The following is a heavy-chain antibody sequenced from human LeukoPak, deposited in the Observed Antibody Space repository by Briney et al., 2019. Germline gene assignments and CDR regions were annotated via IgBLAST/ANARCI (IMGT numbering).Heavy chain of an antibody. J-gene: IGHJ2*01. D-gene: IGHD1-7*01. V-gene: IGHV6-1*01. CDR3: ARSWNSWYFDF. CDR2: TYYRSKYYN. Sequence: SQTLSLTCAISGDSVSSNSAAWHWIRQSPSRGLEWLGRTYYRSKYYNDYAVSVKSRITFRPDTSKNQFSLQLNSVTPEDTAVYYCARSWNSWYFDFWGRGTLVTVSS. CDR1: GDSVSSNSAA.